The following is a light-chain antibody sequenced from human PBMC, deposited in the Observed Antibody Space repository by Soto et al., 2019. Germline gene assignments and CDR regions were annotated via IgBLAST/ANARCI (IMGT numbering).Light chain of an antibody. CDR1: QTISSW. J-gene: IGKJ1*01. Sequence: DIQMTQSPSTLSGSVGDRVTITCRASQTISSWLAWYQQKPGKAPKLLIYKASTLKSGVPSRFSCSGSGTEFTLTISSLQPDDLATYYCQQYNLYWTFGQGTKVDIK. CDR3: QQYNLYWT. CDR2: KAS. V-gene: IGKV1-5*03.